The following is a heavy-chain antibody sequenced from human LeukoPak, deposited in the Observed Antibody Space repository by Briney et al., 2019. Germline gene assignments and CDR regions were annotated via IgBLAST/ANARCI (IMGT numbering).Heavy chain of an antibody. J-gene: IGHJ2*01. CDR2: INHSGST. CDR1: GGSFRGYY. CDR3: ASLKYCDL. V-gene: IGHV4-34*01. Sequence: SETLSLTCAVYGGSFRGYYWSWIRQPPGKGLEWIGEINHSGSTNYNPSLKSRVTISVDTSKNQFSLKLSSVTAADTAVYYCASLKYCDLWGRGTLVTVSS.